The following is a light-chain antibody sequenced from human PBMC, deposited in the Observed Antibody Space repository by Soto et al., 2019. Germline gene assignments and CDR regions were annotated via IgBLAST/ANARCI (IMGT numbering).Light chain of an antibody. CDR1: QSISSY. Sequence: EIVLTQSPATLSLSPGERATLSCRASQSISSYLAWYQQKPGQAPRLLLYDVSNRAPGIPARFSGSGSGTDFTLTISSLEPEDFAVYYCQQYSESPRTFGQGTKVDIK. CDR2: DVS. J-gene: IGKJ1*01. V-gene: IGKV3-11*01. CDR3: QQYSESPRT.